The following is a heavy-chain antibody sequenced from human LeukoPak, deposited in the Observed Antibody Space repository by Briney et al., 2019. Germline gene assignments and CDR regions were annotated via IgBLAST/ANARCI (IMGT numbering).Heavy chain of an antibody. CDR3: TTDSYCSTTTCYASSNYYYGLDA. CDR2: IYRNADGGTT. D-gene: IGHD2-2*01. Sequence: PGGSLRLSCAAPGLTFSNAWMTWVRQAPGQGLEWVGRIYRNADGGTTDYAAPVKGRFTISRDDSKNTLYLQMNSLKTEDTAVYYCTTDSYCSTTTCYASSNYYYGLDAWGQGTSVTVSS. V-gene: IGHV3-15*05. J-gene: IGHJ6*02. CDR1: GLTFSNAW.